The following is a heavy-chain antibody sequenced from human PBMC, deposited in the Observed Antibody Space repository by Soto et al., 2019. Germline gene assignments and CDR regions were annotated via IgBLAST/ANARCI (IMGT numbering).Heavy chain of an antibody. CDR3: AKEGGYSSSWYYFDY. J-gene: IGHJ4*02. Sequence: GGSLRLSCAASGFTFDDYAMHWVRQAPGKGLEWVSLISWDGGSTYYADSVKGRFTISRDNSKNSLYLQMNSLRAEDTALYYCAKEGGYSSSWYYFDYWGQGTLVTVSS. D-gene: IGHD6-13*01. V-gene: IGHV3-43D*03. CDR1: GFTFDDYA. CDR2: ISWDGGST.